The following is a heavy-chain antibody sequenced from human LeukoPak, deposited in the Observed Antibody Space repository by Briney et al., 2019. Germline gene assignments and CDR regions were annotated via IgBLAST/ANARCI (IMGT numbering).Heavy chain of an antibody. CDR2: ISSSTSYI. Sequence: SEGSLRLSCAESGFMFSSYSMNWVRQAPGKWLEWVSSISSSTSYIYYADSVKGRFTISRDNAKNSLYLQMNSLRAEDTAVYYCARGFGTYDSSGFYYPYYFDYWGQGILVTVSS. CDR1: GFMFSSYS. V-gene: IGHV3-21*01. D-gene: IGHD3-22*01. CDR3: ARGFGTYDSSGFYYPYYFDY. J-gene: IGHJ4*02.